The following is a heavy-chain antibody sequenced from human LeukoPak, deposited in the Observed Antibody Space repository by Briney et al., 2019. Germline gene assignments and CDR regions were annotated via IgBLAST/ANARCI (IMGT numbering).Heavy chain of an antibody. V-gene: IGHV3-23*01. D-gene: IGHD6-13*01. J-gene: IGHJ4*02. CDR2: ISGSGGST. CDR3: AKRAAAGSRGLRYFDY. CDR1: GFTFSSYA. Sequence: QSGGSLRLSCAASGFTFSSYAMSWVRQAPGKGLEWVSAISGSGGSTYYADSVKGRFTISRDNSKNTLYLQMNSLRAEDTAVYYCAKRAAAGSRGLRYFDYWGQGTLVTVSS.